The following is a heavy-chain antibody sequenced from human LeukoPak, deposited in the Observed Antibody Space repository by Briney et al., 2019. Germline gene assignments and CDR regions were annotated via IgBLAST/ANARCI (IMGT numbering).Heavy chain of an antibody. J-gene: IGHJ4*02. CDR3: ARVKRIQLWIDY. V-gene: IGHV4-59*01. Sequence: SETLSLTCTVSGGSISSYYWSWIRQPPGKGLEWIGYIYYSGSTNYNPSLKSRVTISVDTSKNQFPLKLSSVTAADTAVYYCARVKRIQLWIDYWGQGTLVTVSS. CDR1: GGSISSYY. D-gene: IGHD5-18*01. CDR2: IYYSGST.